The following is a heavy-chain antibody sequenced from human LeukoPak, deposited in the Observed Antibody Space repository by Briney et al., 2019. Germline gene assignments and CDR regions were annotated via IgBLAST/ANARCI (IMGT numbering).Heavy chain of an antibody. J-gene: IGHJ3*01. D-gene: IGHD3-3*01. Sequence: SETLSLTCTVSGGSISSSSYYWGWIRQPPGKGLEWIGSIYYSGSTYYNPSLKSRVTISVDTSKNQFSLKLSSVTAADTAVYYCARRPVLRFLEWSPMVWGQGTMVTVSS. CDR2: IYYSGST. V-gene: IGHV4-39*01. CDR1: GGSISSSSYY. CDR3: ARRPVLRFLEWSPMV.